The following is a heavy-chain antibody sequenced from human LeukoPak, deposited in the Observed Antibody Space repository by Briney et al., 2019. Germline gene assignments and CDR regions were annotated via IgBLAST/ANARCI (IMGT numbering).Heavy chain of an antibody. CDR3: ARERQGWWLDS. CDR2: IYSSGGA. CDR1: GGSISSYY. D-gene: IGHD5-24*01. V-gene: IGHV4-4*07. J-gene: IGHJ5*01. Sequence: PSETLSLTCTVSGGSISSYYWSWIRQPAGKGLEWIGRIYSSGGAEYNPSLKSRVTMSVDTSKNQFYLKLSSVTAADTALYYCARERQGWWLDSWGQGTLVTVSS.